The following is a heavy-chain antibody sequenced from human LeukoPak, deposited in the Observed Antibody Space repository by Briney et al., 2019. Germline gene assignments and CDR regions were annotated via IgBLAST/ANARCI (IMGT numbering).Heavy chain of an antibody. CDR1: GGTFSSYA. D-gene: IGHD3-3*01. CDR2: IIPIFGTA. V-gene: IGHV1-69*13. CDR3: AREYLGGHDFWSGYSDY. Sequence: SVKVSCKASGGTFSSYAISWVRQAPGQGLEWMGGIIPIFGTANYAQKFQGRVTITADESTSTAYMALSSLRSEDTAVYYCAREYLGGHDFWSGYSDYWGQGTLVTVSS. J-gene: IGHJ4*02.